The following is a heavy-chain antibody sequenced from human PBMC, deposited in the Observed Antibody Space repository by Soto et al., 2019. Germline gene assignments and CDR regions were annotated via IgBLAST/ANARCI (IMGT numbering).Heavy chain of an antibody. J-gene: IGHJ6*02. Sequence: QVQLVQSGAEVKKPGSSVKVSCEASGGTFSSYALSWVRQVPGQGLEWMGGIIPIFGTANYAQKFQGRVTITADKSTTTAYMELNSLRSEDTAVYYCARVPIGYSYGTHYYGMDVWGQGTTVTFPS. CDR2: IIPIFGTA. CDR1: GGTFSSYA. V-gene: IGHV1-69*06. D-gene: IGHD5-18*01. CDR3: ARVPIGYSYGTHYYGMDV.